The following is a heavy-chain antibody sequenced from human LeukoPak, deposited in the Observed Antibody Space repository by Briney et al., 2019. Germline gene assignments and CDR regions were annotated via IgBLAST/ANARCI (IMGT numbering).Heavy chain of an antibody. J-gene: IGHJ4*02. CDR3: ARVTGYMIEDYFDY. D-gene: IGHD3-22*01. CDR2: INHSGNT. V-gene: IGHV4-34*01. CDR1: GGSFSGYY. Sequence: PSETLSLTCAVYGGSFSGYYWSWIRQPPGKGLEWIGEINHSGNTNYNPSLKSRVTISVDTSKKHFSLKLSSVTAADTAVYYCARVTGYMIEDYFDYWGQGTLVTVSS.